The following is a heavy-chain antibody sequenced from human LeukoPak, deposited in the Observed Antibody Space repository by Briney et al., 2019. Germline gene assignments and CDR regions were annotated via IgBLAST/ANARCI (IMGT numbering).Heavy chain of an antibody. J-gene: IGHJ4*02. CDR1: GFTFSNYA. D-gene: IGHD5-12*01. V-gene: IGHV3-30-3*01. CDR3: ARPYDSNRDHSGYGY. CDR2: MSYDGGNK. Sequence: PGRSLRLSCAASGFTFSNYAMHWVRQAPGKGLEWVAVMSYDGGNKYYADSVKGRFTISRDNSKNTLYLQMNSLRAEDTALYYCARPYDSNRDHSGYGYWGRGTLVTVSS.